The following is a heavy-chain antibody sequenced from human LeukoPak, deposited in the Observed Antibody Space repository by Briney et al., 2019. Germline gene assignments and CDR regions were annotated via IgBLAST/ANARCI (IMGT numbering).Heavy chain of an antibody. D-gene: IGHD2-2*01. CDR3: ARGLRGSPAFDY. V-gene: IGHV1-2*02. CDR1: GYTFSAQY. Sequence: GASVKVSCKASGYTFSAQYIHWVRQAPGQGLEWMGWINPNSGGTNYAQKFQGRVTMTRDTSISTAYMELSRLRSDDTAVYYCARGLRGSPAFDYWGQGTLVTVSS. J-gene: IGHJ4*02. CDR2: INPNSGGT.